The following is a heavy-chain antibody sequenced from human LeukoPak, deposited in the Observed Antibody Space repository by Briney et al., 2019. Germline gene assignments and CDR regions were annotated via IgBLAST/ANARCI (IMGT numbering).Heavy chain of an antibody. D-gene: IGHD5-12*01. J-gene: IGHJ6*02. CDR1: GFTVSSNY. Sequence: QPGGSLRLSCAASGFTVSSNYMSWVRQAPGKGLEWVSVIYSGGSTHYADSVKGRFTISRDNSKNTLYLQMNSLRAEDTAVYYCARDGTVANNFYYYGMDVWGQGTTVTVSS. CDR3: ARDGTVANNFYYYGMDV. CDR2: IYSGGST. V-gene: IGHV3-53*01.